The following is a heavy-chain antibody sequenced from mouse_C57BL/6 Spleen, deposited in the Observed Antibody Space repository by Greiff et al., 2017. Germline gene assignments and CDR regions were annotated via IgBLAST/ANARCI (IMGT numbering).Heavy chain of an antibody. D-gene: IGHD1-1*01. CDR2: ISSGCSTI. V-gene: IGHV5-17*01. Sequence: EVKLMESGGGLVKPGGSLKLSCAASGFTFSDYGMHWVRQAPEKGLEWVAYISSGCSTIYSADTVKGRFTISRDNAKNTLFLQMTSLRSEDTAMYYCARWIYYDGRIIGYFDYWGQGTTLTVSS. CDR3: ARWIYYDGRIIGYFDY. J-gene: IGHJ2*01. CDR1: GFTFSDYG.